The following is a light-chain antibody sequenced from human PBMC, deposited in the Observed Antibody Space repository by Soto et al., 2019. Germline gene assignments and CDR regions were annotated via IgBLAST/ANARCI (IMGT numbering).Light chain of an antibody. Sequence: QSVLTQPPSVSGAPGQRVTISCTVSSSNIGAGYDVHWYQQLPGTAPKLLIYGNSNRPSGVPDRFSGSKSGTSASLAITGLQAEDEADYYCQSYDSSLSGGVFGGGNKITVL. CDR1: SSNIGAGYD. CDR3: QSYDSSLSGGV. CDR2: GNS. V-gene: IGLV1-40*01. J-gene: IGLJ3*02.